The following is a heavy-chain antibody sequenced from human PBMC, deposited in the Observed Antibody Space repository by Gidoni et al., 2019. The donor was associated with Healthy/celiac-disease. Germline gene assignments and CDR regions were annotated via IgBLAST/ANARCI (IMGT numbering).Heavy chain of an antibody. D-gene: IGHD2-2*01. CDR2: IYYSGRT. J-gene: IGHJ4*02. Sequence: QVQLQESCPGLVKPSPTLSLTFDVSGCSISSGGYYWSWIRQPPGKGLEWSGYIYYSGRTFYNPSLKSRLTISVDTSKNQFSLNLSSVTAADTAVYYCARGYQLLTDWGQGTLVTVSS. CDR1: GCSISSGGYY. V-gene: IGHV4-30-4*01. CDR3: ARGYQLLTD.